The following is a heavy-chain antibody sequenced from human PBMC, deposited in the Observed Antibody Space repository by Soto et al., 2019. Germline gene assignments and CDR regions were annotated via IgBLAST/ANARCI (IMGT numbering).Heavy chain of an antibody. D-gene: IGHD1-1*01. CDR1: GYAFTGDY. J-gene: IGHJ3*02. CDR3: ARVHTKDAFDI. V-gene: IGHV1-2*04. CDR2: INPNNGGT. Sequence: XSVKVTLKASGYAFTGDYMRSLRHTPGQGLEWMGWINPNNGGTNYAQKFQGWLTMTRDASISTAYMELSRLRSDDTAVYYCARVHTKDAFDIWGQGTMVTVSS.